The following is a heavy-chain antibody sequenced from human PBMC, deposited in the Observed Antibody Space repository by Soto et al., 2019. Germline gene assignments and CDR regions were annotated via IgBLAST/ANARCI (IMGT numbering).Heavy chain of an antibody. Sequence: QVQLVQSGAEVKKPGSSVKVSCKASGGTFSSYTISRVRQAPGQGLEWMGRIIPILGIANYAQKFQGRVTITADKSTSTAYMELSSLRSEDTAVYYCARDFTVARYYFDYWGQGTLVTVSS. J-gene: IGHJ4*02. CDR3: ARDFTVARYYFDY. D-gene: IGHD2-15*01. V-gene: IGHV1-69*08. CDR2: IIPILGIA. CDR1: GGTFSSYT.